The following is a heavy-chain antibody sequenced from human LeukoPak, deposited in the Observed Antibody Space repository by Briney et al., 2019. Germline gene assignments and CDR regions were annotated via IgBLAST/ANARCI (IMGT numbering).Heavy chain of an antibody. D-gene: IGHD4-23*01. J-gene: IGHJ6*03. CDR2: IYTSGSN. Sequence: SETLSLTCTVSGYSISSGFYWSWIRQPAGKGLEWIGRIYTSGSNNYNPSLKSRVTMSVDTSKNQFSLKLSSVTAADTAMYYCAREVADYGGYYYYHYMDVWGKGTTVTISS. CDR3: AREVADYGGYYYYHYMDV. V-gene: IGHV4-4*07. CDR1: GYSISSGFY.